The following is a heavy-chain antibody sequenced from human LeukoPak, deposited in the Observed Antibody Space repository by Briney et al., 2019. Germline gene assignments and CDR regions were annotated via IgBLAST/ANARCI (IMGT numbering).Heavy chain of an antibody. CDR1: GFTFSRYW. D-gene: IGHD3-16*01. J-gene: IGHJ4*02. Sequence: GGSLRLSCAASGFTFSRYWMDWVRQAPGKGLVWVSNIKTDGSTTNYADSVKGRFTISRDNTKNTLYLQMNGLRAEDTAVYYCATDTFGPNDCWGQGTLVTVSS. CDR3: ATDTFGPNDC. V-gene: IGHV3-74*01. CDR2: IKTDGSTT.